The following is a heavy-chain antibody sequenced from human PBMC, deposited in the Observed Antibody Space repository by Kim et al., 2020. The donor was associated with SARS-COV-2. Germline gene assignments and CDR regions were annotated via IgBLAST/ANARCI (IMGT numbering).Heavy chain of an antibody. Sequence: GESLKISCKGSGYSFTSYWISWVRQMPGKGLEWMGRIDPSDSYTNYSPSFQGHVTISADKSISTAYLQWSSLKASDTAMYYCARQSGYCTNGVCWFDPWGQGTLVTVSS. J-gene: IGHJ5*02. D-gene: IGHD2-8*01. CDR1: GYSFTSYW. CDR3: ARQSGYCTNGVCWFDP. V-gene: IGHV5-10-1*01. CDR2: IDPSDSYT.